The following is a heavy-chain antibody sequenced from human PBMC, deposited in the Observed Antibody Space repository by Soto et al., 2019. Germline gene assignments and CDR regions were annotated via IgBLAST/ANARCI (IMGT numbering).Heavy chain of an antibody. CDR2: ISSSTSTR. Sequence: EVQLVESGGGLVQPGGSLRLSCAASGFTFSSYSMNWVRQAPGKGLEWVSYISSSTSTRYYADSVKGRFTISRDNAKNSLYLQMNSLRDEDTAVYYCARGVCGYGDRSSDYWGQGTLVTFSS. CDR3: ARGVCGYGDRSSDY. D-gene: IGHD4-17*01. CDR1: GFTFSSYS. V-gene: IGHV3-48*02. J-gene: IGHJ4*02.